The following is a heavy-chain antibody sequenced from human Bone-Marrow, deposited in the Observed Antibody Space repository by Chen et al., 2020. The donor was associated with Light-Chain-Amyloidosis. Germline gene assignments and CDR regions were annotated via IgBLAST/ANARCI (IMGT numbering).Heavy chain of an antibody. Sequence: QVQLVQSGAEVKKPGASVKVSCKASGYTFTGYYMHWVRQAPGQGLEWMGRINPTSGGTNYAQKFQGRVTMTRDTSISTAYMELSRLRSDDTAVYYCARDRGYDILTGYAFDIWGQGTMVTVSS. CDR3: ARDRGYDILTGYAFDI. CDR2: INPTSGGT. V-gene: IGHV1-2*06. CDR1: GYTFTGYY. D-gene: IGHD3-9*01. J-gene: IGHJ3*02.